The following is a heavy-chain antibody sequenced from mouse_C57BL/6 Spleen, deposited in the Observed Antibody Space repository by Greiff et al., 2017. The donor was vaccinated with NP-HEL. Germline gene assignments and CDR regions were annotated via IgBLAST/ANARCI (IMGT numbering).Heavy chain of an antibody. V-gene: IGHV14-4*01. CDR2: IDPENGDT. D-gene: IGHD2-4*01. CDR3: TTTYEYDRGFDY. J-gene: IGHJ2*01. Sequence: EVQLQQSGAELVRPGASVKLSCTASGFNIKDDYMHWVKQRPEKGLEWIGWIDPENGDTEYASKFQGKATIPADTSSNTAYLQLSSLTSEDTAVYYCTTTYEYDRGFDYWGQGTTLTVSS. CDR1: GFNIKDDY.